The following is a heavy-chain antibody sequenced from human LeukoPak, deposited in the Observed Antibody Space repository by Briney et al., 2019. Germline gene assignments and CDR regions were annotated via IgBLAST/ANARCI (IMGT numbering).Heavy chain of an antibody. CDR3: AREWELQAFDS. CDR2: ISYDGSNK. Sequence: PGGSLRLSCAASGFNFQYVWMDWVRQAPGKGLEWVAVISYDGSNKYYADSVKGRFTISRDNSKNTLYLQMNSLRAEDTAVYYCAREWELQAFDSWGQGTLVTVSS. CDR1: GFNFQYVW. D-gene: IGHD1-26*01. J-gene: IGHJ5*01. V-gene: IGHV3-30-3*01.